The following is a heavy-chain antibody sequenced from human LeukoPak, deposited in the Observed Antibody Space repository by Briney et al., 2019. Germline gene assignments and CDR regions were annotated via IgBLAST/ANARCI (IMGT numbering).Heavy chain of an antibody. J-gene: IGHJ4*02. CDR1: GYTFTSYG. D-gene: IGHD5-24*01. CDR2: IIPIFGTA. V-gene: IGHV1-69*13. CDR3: ARAESSVEMATSFDY. Sequence: ASVKVSCKASGYTFTSYGISWVRQAPGQGLEWMGGIIPIFGTANYAQKFQGRVTITADESTSTAYMELSSLRSEDTAVYYCARAESSVEMATSFDYWGQGTLVTVSS.